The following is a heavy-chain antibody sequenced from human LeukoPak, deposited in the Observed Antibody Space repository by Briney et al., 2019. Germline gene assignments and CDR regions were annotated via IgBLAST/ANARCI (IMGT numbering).Heavy chain of an antibody. CDR2: INPNSGDT. J-gene: IGHJ4*02. CDR1: GYTFTGYY. Sequence: ASVTVSCKASGYTFTGYYMHWVRQAPGQGFEWMGWINPNSGDTNYAQKFQGRVTMTRGTSIRTAHMELSRLRSDDTAVYYCARANPLYCSSTTCLFPYWGQGTLVTVSS. CDR3: ARANPLYCSSTTCLFPY. V-gene: IGHV1-2*02. D-gene: IGHD2-2*01.